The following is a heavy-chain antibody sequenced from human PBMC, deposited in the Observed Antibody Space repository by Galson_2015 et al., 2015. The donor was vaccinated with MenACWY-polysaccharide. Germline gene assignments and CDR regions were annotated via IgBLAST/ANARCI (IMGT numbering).Heavy chain of an antibody. V-gene: IGHV3-30*02. Sequence: SLRLSCAGSGFNFGGNGLHWVRQAPGKGLEWVALIRNDGRKHYPDAVKSRFTISRGNSKNTLYLQMNSLRPEDTAVYYCARNPSRLDIAAASHWGQGALVSVSS. J-gene: IGHJ4*02. CDR3: ARNPSRLDIAAASH. CDR1: GFNFGGNG. CDR2: IRNDGRK. D-gene: IGHD6-13*01.